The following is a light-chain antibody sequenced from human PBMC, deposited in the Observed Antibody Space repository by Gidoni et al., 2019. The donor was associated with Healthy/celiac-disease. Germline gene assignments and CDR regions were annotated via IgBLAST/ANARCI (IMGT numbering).Light chain of an antibody. CDR1: QSVSSY. J-gene: IGKJ1*01. V-gene: IGKV3-11*01. CDR3: QQRSNWPRT. CDR2: DAS. Sequence: DIVFTHSPATLSLSPGERATLSRRASQSVSSYLAWYQQKPGQAPRLLIYDASNRATGIPARFSGSGSGTDFTLTISSLEPEDFAVYYCQQRSNWPRTFGQGTKVEIK.